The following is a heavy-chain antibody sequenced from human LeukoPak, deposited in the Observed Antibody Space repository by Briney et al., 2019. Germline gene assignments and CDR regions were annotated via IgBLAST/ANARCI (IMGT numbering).Heavy chain of an antibody. CDR3: TRSEYTYYYDGSGYLIDY. Sequence: PGRSLRLSCTASGFTFGDYALTWVRQAPGKGLEWLGFIRSKTYGGTTELAASVEGRFTISRDDSKSIAYLLMNSLKTEDTAVYYCTRSEYTYYYDGSGYLIDYWGQGTLVTVSS. CDR1: GFTFGDYA. CDR2: IRSKTYGGTT. J-gene: IGHJ4*02. D-gene: IGHD3-22*01. V-gene: IGHV3-49*04.